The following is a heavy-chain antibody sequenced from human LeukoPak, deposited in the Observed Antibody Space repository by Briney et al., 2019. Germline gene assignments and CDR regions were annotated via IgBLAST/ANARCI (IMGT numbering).Heavy chain of an antibody. Sequence: SETLSLTCTVSGGSISSSSYYWGWIRQPPGKGLEWIGSIYYSGSTYYNPSLKSRVTISVDTSKNQFSLKLTSVTAAATAVYYCARASEGIGYFDTWGRGSLATVSS. CDR2: IYYSGST. CDR1: GGSISSSSYY. CDR3: ARASEGIGYFDT. J-gene: IGHJ5*02. D-gene: IGHD5-18*01. V-gene: IGHV4-39*07.